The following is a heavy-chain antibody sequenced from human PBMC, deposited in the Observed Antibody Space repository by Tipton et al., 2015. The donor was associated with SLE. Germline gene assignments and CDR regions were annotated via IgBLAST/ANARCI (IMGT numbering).Heavy chain of an antibody. J-gene: IGHJ2*01. CDR1: GDSISGYY. Sequence: TLSLTCTVSGDSISGYYWSWIRQPPWKGLEWIGYVYYTGTTNYNPSLKSRVTISVDTSKNQFSLKLSSVTAADTAVYYCARVFRGANWSWYFDVWGRGTLVTVSS. CDR2: VYYTGTT. D-gene: IGHD1-1*01. V-gene: IGHV4-59*01. CDR3: ARVFRGANWSWYFDV.